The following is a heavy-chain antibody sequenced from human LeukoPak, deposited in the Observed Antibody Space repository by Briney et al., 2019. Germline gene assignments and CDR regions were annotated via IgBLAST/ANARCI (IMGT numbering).Heavy chain of an antibody. CDR3: ARGGTKGPYYFDY. D-gene: IGHD1-7*01. V-gene: IGHV5-51*01. CDR2: IYPGDSDT. CDR1: GYSFTSYW. J-gene: IGHJ4*02. Sequence: AGESLKISCKGSGYSFTSYWIGWVRQMPGKGLEWMGIIYPGDSDTRYSPSFQGQVTISADKSISTAYMELSRLRSDDTAVYYCARGGTKGPYYFDYWGQGTLVTVSS.